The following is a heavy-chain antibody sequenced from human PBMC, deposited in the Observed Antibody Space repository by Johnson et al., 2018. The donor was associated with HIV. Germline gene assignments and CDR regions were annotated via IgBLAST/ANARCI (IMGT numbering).Heavy chain of an antibody. CDR3: ARDWNPLAVAGAQYAFDI. CDR2: ISGSGGST. V-gene: IGHV3-23*04. Sequence: VQLVESGGGVVQPGRSLRLSCAASGFTFSSYAMSWVRQAPGKGLEWVSAISGSGGSTYCADSVKGRFTISRDTSKNTLYLQMNSLRAEDTALYYCARDWNPLAVAGAQYAFDIWGQGTMVTVSS. J-gene: IGHJ3*02. CDR1: GFTFSSYA. D-gene: IGHD6-19*01.